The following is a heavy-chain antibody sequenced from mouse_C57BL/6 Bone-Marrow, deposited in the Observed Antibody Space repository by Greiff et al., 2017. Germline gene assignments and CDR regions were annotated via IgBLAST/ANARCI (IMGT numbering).Heavy chain of an antibody. Sequence: QVQLQQSGAELARPGASVKLSCKASGYTFTSYGISWVKQRTGQGLEWIGEIYPRSGNTYYNEKFKGKATLTADKSSSTAYMELRSLTSEDSAVYFCARHEWDYYGSFSWFAYWGQGTLVTVSA. CDR3: ARHEWDYYGSFSWFAY. D-gene: IGHD1-1*01. J-gene: IGHJ3*01. V-gene: IGHV1-81*01. CDR1: GYTFTSYG. CDR2: IYPRSGNT.